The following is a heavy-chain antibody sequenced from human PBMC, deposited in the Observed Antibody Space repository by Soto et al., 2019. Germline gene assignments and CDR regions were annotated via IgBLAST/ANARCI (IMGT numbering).Heavy chain of an antibody. CDR2: IIPIFGTA. V-gene: IGHV1-69*13. Sequence: GASVKVSCKASGGTFSSYAISWVRQAPGQGLEWMGGIIPIFGTANYAQKFQGRVTITADESTSTAYMELSSLRSEDTAVYYCARGNYRIVGSSWLGTHDYYYYYGMDVWGQGTTVTVSS. D-gene: IGHD6-13*01. CDR1: GGTFSSYA. J-gene: IGHJ6*02. CDR3: ARGNYRIVGSSWLGTHDYYYYYGMDV.